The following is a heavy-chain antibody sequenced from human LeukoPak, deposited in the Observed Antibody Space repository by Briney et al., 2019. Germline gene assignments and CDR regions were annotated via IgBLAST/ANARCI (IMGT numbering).Heavy chain of an antibody. CDR1: GCSISSGSYY. Sequence: SETLSLTCTVSGCSISSGSYYWSWSRQPAGEGLGWIGRIYTSGSTNYNPSLKSRVTISVDTSKNQFSLKLSSVTAADTAVYYCARELVVAATKMGWFDPWGQGTLVTVSS. J-gene: IGHJ5*02. D-gene: IGHD2-15*01. CDR2: IYTSGST. V-gene: IGHV4-61*02. CDR3: ARELVVAATKMGWFDP.